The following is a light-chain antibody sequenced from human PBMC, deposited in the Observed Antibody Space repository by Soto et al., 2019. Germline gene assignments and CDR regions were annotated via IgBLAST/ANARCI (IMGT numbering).Light chain of an antibody. CDR2: KAS. J-gene: IGKJ2*01. Sequence: DIQMTQSPSTLSASVGDRVTITCRASQSISSWLAWYQQKPGKAPKLLIYKASSLESGVPSRVSGSGSGTEFTLTISSLQPDDFATYYCQRYNSLYTFGQGTKRAIK. V-gene: IGKV1-5*03. CDR3: QRYNSLYT. CDR1: QSISSW.